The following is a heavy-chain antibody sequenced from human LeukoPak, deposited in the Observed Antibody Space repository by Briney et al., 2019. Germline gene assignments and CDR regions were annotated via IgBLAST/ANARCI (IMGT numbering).Heavy chain of an antibody. D-gene: IGHD3-3*01. Sequence: SETLSLTCAVNGGPFSRYHWSWIRQPPGKGLEFIGEINHSGSTNYNPSLKSRVTVSVDTSKNQISLKLTSVTAADTAKYHCARLDWSGLYIDSWGQGTLVTVSS. CDR1: GGPFSRYH. V-gene: IGHV4-34*01. J-gene: IGHJ5*01. CDR2: INHSGST. CDR3: ARLDWSGLYIDS.